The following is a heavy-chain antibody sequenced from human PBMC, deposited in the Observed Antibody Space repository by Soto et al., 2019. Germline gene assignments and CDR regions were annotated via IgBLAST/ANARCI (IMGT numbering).Heavy chain of an antibody. V-gene: IGHV1-2*02. J-gene: IGHJ6*02. CDR3: ARDPSSFLGRVYGMDV. Sequence: QVQHVQSGAEVKKPGDSVKVSCKASGYSFTGHYMHWVRRAPGQGLECMGWVNLNTGGTDYAQEFQGRVTMTTATSIRTVYLEVTRLKFDDTAIYYCARDPSSFLGRVYGMDVWGQGTAVTVSS. CDR1: GYSFTGHY. CDR2: VNLNTGGT.